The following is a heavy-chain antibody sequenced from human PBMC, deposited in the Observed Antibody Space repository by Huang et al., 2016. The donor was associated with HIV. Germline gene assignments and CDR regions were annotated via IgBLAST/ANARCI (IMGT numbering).Heavy chain of an antibody. CDR3: ARDHHDFWRGYRRMYFFDH. V-gene: IGHV4-59*11. Sequence: QVQLQESGPGLVKPSETLSLTCTVSGCSISTHYWSWIRQPPGKGLEWIGSIDYSGSTHYSPSRKSRVTILLDTSKNQFSLRVNSVTAADTAMYYCARDHHDFWRGYRRMYFFDHWGQGTLVTVSS. D-gene: IGHD3-3*01. CDR2: IDYSGST. CDR1: GCSISTHY. J-gene: IGHJ4*02.